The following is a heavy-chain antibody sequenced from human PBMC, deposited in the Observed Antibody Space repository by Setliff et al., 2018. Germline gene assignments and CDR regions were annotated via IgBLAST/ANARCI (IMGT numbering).Heavy chain of an antibody. D-gene: IGHD3-22*01. CDR3: ARAVDSSGYFPYWYFDL. CDR1: GGSIGSSF. V-gene: IGHV4-59*01. Sequence: SETLSLTCTVSGGSIGSSFWNWIRQSPGKGLEWIGYKSNRGDTNSNPSLRSRLTMSVDTSKSQFSLDLTPVTAADTAVYCCARAVDSSGYFPYWYFDLWGRGALVTVSS. J-gene: IGHJ2*01. CDR2: KSNRGDT.